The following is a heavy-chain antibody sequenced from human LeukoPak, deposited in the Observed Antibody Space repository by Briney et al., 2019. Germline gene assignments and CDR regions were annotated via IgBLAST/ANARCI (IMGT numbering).Heavy chain of an antibody. Sequence: PSQTLSLTCTVSGGSISSGGYYWSWIRQHPGKGLEWIGYIYYSGSTYYNPSLKSRVTISVDTSKNQFSLKLSSVTAADTAVYYCARRPLGYCSSTSCPTPYYFDYWGQGTLSPSPQ. V-gene: IGHV4-31*03. D-gene: IGHD2-2*01. CDR2: IYYSGST. CDR1: GGSISSGGYY. CDR3: ARRPLGYCSSTSCPTPYYFDY. J-gene: IGHJ4*02.